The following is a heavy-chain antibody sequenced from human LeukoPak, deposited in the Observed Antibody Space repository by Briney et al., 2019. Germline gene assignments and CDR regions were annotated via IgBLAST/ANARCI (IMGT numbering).Heavy chain of an antibody. CDR2: IIPIFGTA. V-gene: IGHV1-69*13. Sequence: GASVKVSCKASGGTFSSYAISWVRQAPGQGLEWMGGIIPIFGTANYAQRFQGRVTITADESTSAAYMELSSLRSEDTAVYYCATRRYYYDFWSGYPNYYYMDVWGKGTTVTVSS. D-gene: IGHD3-3*01. CDR1: GGTFSSYA. CDR3: ATRRYYYDFWSGYPNYYYMDV. J-gene: IGHJ6*03.